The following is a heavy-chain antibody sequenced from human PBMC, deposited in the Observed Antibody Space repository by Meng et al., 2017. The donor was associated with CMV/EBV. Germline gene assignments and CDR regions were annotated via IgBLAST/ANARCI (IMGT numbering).Heavy chain of an antibody. V-gene: IGHV1-8*01. Sequence: ASVKVSCKASGYTFTSFDINWVRQAPGQGLEWMGWLNTNGGNTGFAQKFQGRVTITGDTSIRTAYMELSSLTSKDTAVYYCARGGGVVGAFDIWGRGTMVTVSS. D-gene: IGHD3-22*01. CDR3: ARGGGVVGAFDI. CDR1: GYTFTSFD. J-gene: IGHJ3*02. CDR2: LNTNGGNT.